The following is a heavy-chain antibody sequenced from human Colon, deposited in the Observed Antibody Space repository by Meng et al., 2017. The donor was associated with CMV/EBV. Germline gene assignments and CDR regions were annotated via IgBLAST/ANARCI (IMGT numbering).Heavy chain of an antibody. CDR1: GFTFNTYP. D-gene: IGHD3-10*01. J-gene: IGHJ4*02. CDR2: ISANGDNT. V-gene: IGHV3-64*01. Sequence: EVQLLEAGGGLVQPGGSLRLSCVASGFTFNTYPMHWVRQAPGKGLEHVSGISANGDNTPYASSVKDRFIVSRDNSKNTLYLQMGSLRPDDTGVYYCARVVSGDFDYWGQGTLVTVSS. CDR3: ARVVSGDFDY.